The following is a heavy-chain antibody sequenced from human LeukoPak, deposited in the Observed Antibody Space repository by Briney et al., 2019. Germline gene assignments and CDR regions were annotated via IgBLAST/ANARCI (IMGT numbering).Heavy chain of an antibody. V-gene: IGHV3-48*04. D-gene: IGHD3-22*01. CDR1: GFTFSNYW. CDR3: AREQYYYDSSGCVDY. CDR2: ISSSGSTI. Sequence: GGSLRLSCAASGFTFSNYWMHWVRQAPGKGLEWVSYISSSGSTIYYADSVKGRFTISRDNAKNSLYLQMNSLRAEDTAVYYCAREQYYYDSSGCVDYWGQGTLVTVSS. J-gene: IGHJ4*02.